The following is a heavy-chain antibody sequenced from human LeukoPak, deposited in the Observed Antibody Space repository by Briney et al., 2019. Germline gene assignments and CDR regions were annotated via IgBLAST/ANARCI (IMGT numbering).Heavy chain of an antibody. D-gene: IGHD5-18*01. CDR3: AKDSPETAMGNYDYYGMDV. CDR1: GFTFSSYA. V-gene: IGHV3-23*01. CDR2: ISGSGGST. J-gene: IGHJ6*02. Sequence: PGGSLRLSCAASGFTFSSYAMRWVRQAPGKGLEWVSAISGSGGSTYYADSVKGRFTISRDNSKNTLYLQMNSLRAEDTAVYYCAKDSPETAMGNYDYYGMDVWGQGTTVTVSS.